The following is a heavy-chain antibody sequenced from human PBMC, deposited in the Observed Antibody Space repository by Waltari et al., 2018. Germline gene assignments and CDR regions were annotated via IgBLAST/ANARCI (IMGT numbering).Heavy chain of an antibody. J-gene: IGHJ4*02. V-gene: IGHV3-23*04. Sequence: EVQLVESGGGLVQPGGSLSLSCAASGFTFNSYAIRWVRQAPGKGLEWVSALSASGDTIYYADSVKGRFTISRDNARNTVYLQMSSLSAEDTAVYYCARVWGSYRSFDYWGQGTLVIVSS. CDR3: ARVWGSYRSFDY. D-gene: IGHD3-16*02. CDR1: GFTFNSYA. CDR2: LSASGDTI.